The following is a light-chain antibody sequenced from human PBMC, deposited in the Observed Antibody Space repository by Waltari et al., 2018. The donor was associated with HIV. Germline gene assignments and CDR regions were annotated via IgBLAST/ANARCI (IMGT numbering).Light chain of an antibody. Sequence: QSVLTQPPSVSGAPGQRVTISFTGSSSNIGAGHDVHWYQKLPGIAPKLLIYGSVNRPSGFPDRFSGSKSGTSASLAITGLQPEDEADYFCQSFDRSLRGSVFGGGTKLTVL. J-gene: IGLJ3*02. CDR3: QSFDRSLRGSV. V-gene: IGLV1-40*01. CDR1: SSNIGAGHD. CDR2: GSV.